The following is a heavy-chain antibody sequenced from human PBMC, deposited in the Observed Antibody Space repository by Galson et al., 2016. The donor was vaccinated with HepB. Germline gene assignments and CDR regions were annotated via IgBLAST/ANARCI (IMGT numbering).Heavy chain of an antibody. CDR2: IYYSGST. D-gene: IGHD3-22*01. CDR3: SRDRDSSSYYSLDY. CDR1: GGSISSYY. V-gene: IGHV4-59*01. J-gene: IGHJ4*02. Sequence: LSLTCTVSGGSISSYYWSWIRQPPGQGLAWIGYIYYSGSTSYNPSFKSRVTIPVDTSKNQFSLKLRSVTAADTAVYYCSRDRDSSSYYSLDYWGQGTPATVSS.